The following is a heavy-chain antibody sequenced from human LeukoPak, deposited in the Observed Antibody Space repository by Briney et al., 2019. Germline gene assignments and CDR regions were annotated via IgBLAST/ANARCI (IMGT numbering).Heavy chain of an antibody. J-gene: IGHJ4*02. CDR3: STTYYYDSSEGY. V-gene: IGHV3-15*07. CDR1: RFTFSTYS. CDR2: IKSKTDGGTT. Sequence: GGSLRLSCAASRFTFSTYSINWVRQAPGKGLEWVGRIKSKTDGGTTDYAAPVKGRFTISRDDSKNTLYLQMNSLKTEDTAVYYCSTTYYYDSSEGYWGQGTLVTVSS. D-gene: IGHD3-22*01.